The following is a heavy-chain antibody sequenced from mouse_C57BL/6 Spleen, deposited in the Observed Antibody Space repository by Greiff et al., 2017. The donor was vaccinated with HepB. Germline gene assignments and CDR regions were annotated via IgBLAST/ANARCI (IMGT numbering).Heavy chain of an antibody. Sequence: VQLQQPGAELVMPGASVKLSCTASGYTFTSYWMHWVQQRPGQGLEWIGEIDPSDSYTNYTQKFKGKSTLTVDKSSSTAYMQLSSLTSEDAAVYYCARQLRSAWFAYWGQGTLGTVSA. CDR2: IDPSDSYT. CDR1: GYTFTSYW. CDR3: ARQLRSAWFAY. J-gene: IGHJ3*01. V-gene: IGHV1-69*01. D-gene: IGHD3-2*02.